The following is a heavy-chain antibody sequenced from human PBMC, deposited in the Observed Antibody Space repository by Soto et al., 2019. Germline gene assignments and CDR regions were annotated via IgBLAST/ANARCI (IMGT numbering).Heavy chain of an antibody. CDR2: INHSGST. Sequence: PSETLSLTCAVYGGSFSGYYWSWIRQPPGKGLEWIGEINHSGSTNYNPSLKSRVTISVDTSKNQFSLKLSSVTAADTAVYYCARGVRAYYYDSSGYQGPRKYYFDYWGQGTLVTVSS. CDR3: ARGVRAYYYDSSGYQGPRKYYFDY. D-gene: IGHD3-22*01. J-gene: IGHJ4*02. V-gene: IGHV4-34*01. CDR1: GGSFSGYY.